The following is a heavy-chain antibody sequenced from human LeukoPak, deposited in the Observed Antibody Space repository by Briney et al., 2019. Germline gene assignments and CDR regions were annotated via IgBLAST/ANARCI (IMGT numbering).Heavy chain of an antibody. Sequence: SETLSLTCTISGYSISSGYYWGWIRQPPGKGLEWIGSIYHSGSTYYNPSLKSRVTISLDTSENQFSLKLSSVTAADTAVYYCASMGSSWYNWFDPWGQGTLVTVSS. CDR2: IYHSGST. D-gene: IGHD6-13*01. J-gene: IGHJ5*02. CDR1: GYSISSGYY. V-gene: IGHV4-38-2*02. CDR3: ASMGSSWYNWFDP.